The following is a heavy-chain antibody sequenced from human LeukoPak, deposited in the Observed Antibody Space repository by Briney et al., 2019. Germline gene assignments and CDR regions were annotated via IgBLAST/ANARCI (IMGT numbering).Heavy chain of an antibody. CDR1: GGSISSANW. CDR2: VHHSGTT. J-gene: IGHJ3*02. Sequence: SGTLSLTCAVSGGSISSANWWSWVRQPPGKGLEWIGEVHHSGTTTHNPSLKSRLTISVDKFKNQFSLTLNSVTAADTAVYFCTREGLNDYNNPTDAFDIWGQGTMVTVSS. D-gene: IGHD4-11*01. V-gene: IGHV4-4*02. CDR3: TREGLNDYNNPTDAFDI.